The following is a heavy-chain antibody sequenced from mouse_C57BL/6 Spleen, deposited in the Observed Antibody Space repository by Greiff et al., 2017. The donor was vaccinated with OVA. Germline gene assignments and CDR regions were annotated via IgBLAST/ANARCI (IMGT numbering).Heavy chain of an antibody. CDR2: LYPGSGST. Sequence: QVQLQQPGAELVKPGASVKMSCKASGYTFTSYWITWVKQRPGQGLEWIGDLYPGSGSTNYTEKFKSKATLTVDTSSRTAYMQLSSLTSEDSAVYYCARDPLPEDYYAMDYWGQGTSVTVSS. J-gene: IGHJ4*01. CDR1: GYTFTSYW. CDR3: ARDPLPEDYYAMDY. D-gene: IGHD5-5*01. V-gene: IGHV1-55*01.